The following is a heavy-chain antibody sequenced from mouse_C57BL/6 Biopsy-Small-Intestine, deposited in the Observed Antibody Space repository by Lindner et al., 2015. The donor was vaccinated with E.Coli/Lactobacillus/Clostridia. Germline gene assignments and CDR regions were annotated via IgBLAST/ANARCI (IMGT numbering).Heavy chain of an antibody. Sequence: VQLQESGTELVKPGASVKIPCKASGYVFSNFWMNWVKQRPGKGLEWIGQIYPGDGDTNYNGKFKGKATLTADTSSSTAYMQLSSLTSEDSAVYFCALYDGYFAWFTYWGPRDSGHCLC. CDR3: ALYDGYFAWFTY. CDR2: IYPGDGDT. V-gene: IGHV1-80*01. J-gene: IGHJ3*01. CDR1: GYVFSNFW. D-gene: IGHD2-3*01.